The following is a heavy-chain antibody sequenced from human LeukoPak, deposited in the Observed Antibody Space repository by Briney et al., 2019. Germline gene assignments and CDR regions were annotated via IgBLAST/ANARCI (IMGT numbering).Heavy chain of an antibody. CDR3: AKQPSPVAGTYDY. Sequence: GGSLRLSCAASGFTFSSYAMSWVRQAPGKGLEWLSAISCSGGSTYYADSVKGRFTISRDNSKNTLYLQMNSLRAEDTAVYYCAKQPSPVAGTYDYWGQGTLVTVSS. CDR2: ISCSGGST. J-gene: IGHJ4*02. D-gene: IGHD6-19*01. V-gene: IGHV3-23*01. CDR1: GFTFSSYA.